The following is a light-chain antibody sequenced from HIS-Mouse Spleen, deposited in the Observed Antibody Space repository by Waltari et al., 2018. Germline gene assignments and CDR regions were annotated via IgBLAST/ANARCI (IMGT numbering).Light chain of an antibody. V-gene: IGKV1-9*01. CDR3: QPLNSYPPT. J-gene: IGKJ1*01. CDR1: QGISSY. Sequence: DIQLTQSPSFLSASVGDRVTITCRASQGISSYLAWYQQKPGKAPKLLIYAASTLQSGVPSRFRGRGSGTEFTLTISSLQPEDFATYYCQPLNSYPPTFGQGTKVEIK. CDR2: AAS.